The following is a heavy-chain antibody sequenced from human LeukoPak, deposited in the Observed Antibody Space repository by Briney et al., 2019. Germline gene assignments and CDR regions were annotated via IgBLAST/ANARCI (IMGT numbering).Heavy chain of an antibody. CDR3: AKDLVVKDIVVVPAANDY. V-gene: IGHV3-30*02. D-gene: IGHD2-2*01. CDR1: GFTFSSYG. Sequence: GESLRLSCAASGFTFSSYGMHWVRQAPGKGLEWVAFIRYDGSNKYYADSVKGRFTISRDNSKNTLYLQMNSLRAEDTAVYYCAKDLVVKDIVVVPAANDYWGQGTLVTVSS. CDR2: IRYDGSNK. J-gene: IGHJ4*02.